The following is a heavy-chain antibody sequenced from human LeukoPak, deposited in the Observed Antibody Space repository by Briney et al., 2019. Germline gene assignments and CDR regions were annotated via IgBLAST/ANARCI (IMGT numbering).Heavy chain of an antibody. J-gene: IGHJ4*02. D-gene: IGHD5-18*01. CDR2: INHSGST. V-gene: IGHV4-34*01. CDR3: ARGGPFLIQLWDYYFDY. CDR1: GGSFSGYY. Sequence: PSETLSLTCAVYGGSFSGYYWSRIRQPPGKGLEWIGEINHSGSTNYNPSLKSRVTISVDTSKNQFSLKLSSVTAADTAVYYCARGGPFLIQLWDYYFDYWGQGTLVTVSS.